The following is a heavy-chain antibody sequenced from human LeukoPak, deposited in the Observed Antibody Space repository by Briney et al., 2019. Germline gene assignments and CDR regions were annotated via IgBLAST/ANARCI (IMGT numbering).Heavy chain of an antibody. D-gene: IGHD3-10*01. CDR2: ISGSGGST. Sequence: PGGSLRLSCAAYGFTFSSYAMSLVRQAPGKGLEWVSAISGSGGSTYYADSVKGRFTISRDNSKNTLYLQMNSLRAEDTAVYYCAKEQDYYGSGSYYLYWGQGTLVTVSS. V-gene: IGHV3-23*01. CDR1: GFTFSSYA. CDR3: AKEQDYYGSGSYYLY. J-gene: IGHJ4*02.